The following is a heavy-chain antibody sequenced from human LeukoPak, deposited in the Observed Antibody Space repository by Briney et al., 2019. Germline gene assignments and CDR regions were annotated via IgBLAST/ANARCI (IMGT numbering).Heavy chain of an antibody. CDR2: IYSGGST. D-gene: IGHD5-24*01. J-gene: IGHJ4*02. V-gene: IGHV3-66*01. Sequence: GGSLRLSCAASGFTVSSNYMSWVRQAPGKGLEWVSVIYSGGSTYYADSVKGRFTISRDNSKNTLYLQMNSLRAEDTAVYYCAKERDGSLVDYWGQGTLVTVSS. CDR3: AKERDGSLVDY. CDR1: GFTVSSNY.